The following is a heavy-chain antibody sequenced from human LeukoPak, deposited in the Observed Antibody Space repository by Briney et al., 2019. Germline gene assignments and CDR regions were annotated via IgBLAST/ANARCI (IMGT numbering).Heavy chain of an antibody. Sequence: GGSLRLSCVASGFTFSDYYMDWVRQTPGKGLEWVGRIRSKGMSYTAEYAASVKGRFTILRDDSKNSLFLQMNSLQVEDTAVYYCARPYGNGWSTHYFDYWGQGTLVTVSS. D-gene: IGHD6-13*01. CDR1: GFTFSDYY. V-gene: IGHV3-72*01. CDR3: ARPYGNGWSTHYFDY. CDR2: IRSKGMSYTA. J-gene: IGHJ4*02.